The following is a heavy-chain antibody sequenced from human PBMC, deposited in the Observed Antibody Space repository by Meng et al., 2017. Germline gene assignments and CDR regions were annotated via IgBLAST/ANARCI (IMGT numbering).Heavy chain of an antibody. D-gene: IGHD7-27*01. CDR2: IIPIFGTA. V-gene: IGHV1-69*01. Sequence: LVKSGVGGKKPGSSVKVPGKASGGTFSSYAISWVRQAPGQGLEWMGGIIPIFGTANYAQKFQGRVTITADESTSTAYMELSSLRSEDTAVYYCASNDGTGDRTGGDYWGQGTLVTVSS. CDR1: GGTFSSYA. CDR3: ASNDGTGDRTGGDY. J-gene: IGHJ4*02.